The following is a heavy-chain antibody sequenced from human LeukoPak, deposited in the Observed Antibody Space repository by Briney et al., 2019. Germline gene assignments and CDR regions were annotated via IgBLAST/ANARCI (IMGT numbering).Heavy chain of an antibody. J-gene: IGHJ3*02. D-gene: IGHD6-19*01. CDR1: GYTFTSYG. Sequence: ASVKVSCKASGYTFTSYGISWVRQAPGQGLEWMGIINPSGGSTSYAQKFQGRVTMTRDMSTSTVYMELSSLKSEDTAVYYCARRSGLYSSGWYDDAFDIWGQGTMVTVSS. CDR2: INPSGGST. CDR3: ARRSGLYSSGWYDDAFDI. V-gene: IGHV1-46*01.